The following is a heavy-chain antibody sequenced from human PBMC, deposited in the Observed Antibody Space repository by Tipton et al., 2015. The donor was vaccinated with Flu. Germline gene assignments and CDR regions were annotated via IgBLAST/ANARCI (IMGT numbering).Heavy chain of an antibody. V-gene: IGHV4-59*07. CDR2: IYYSGST. CDR1: GGSISSYY. Sequence: TLSLTCTVSGGSISSYYWSWIRQPPGKGLDWIGYIYYSGSTNYNPSLKSRVTISVDTSKNQLSLKLSSMTAADTAVYYCARGYFRELDYWGQGTLVTVSS. J-gene: IGHJ4*02. CDR3: ARGYFRELDY. D-gene: IGHD3-10*01.